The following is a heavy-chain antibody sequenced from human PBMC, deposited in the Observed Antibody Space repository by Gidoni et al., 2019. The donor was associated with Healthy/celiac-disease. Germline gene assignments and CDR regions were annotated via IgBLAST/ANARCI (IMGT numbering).Heavy chain of an antibody. Sequence: EVKLVEYGGGLVKPGGSCRLSCAASGLPVRNAWMSWVRQAPGKGLEWVGRIKSKTDGGTTDYAAPVKGRFTISRDDSKNTLYLQMNSLKTEDTAVYYCTTVLRWFGELSRFDYWGQGTLVTVSS. V-gene: IGHV3-15*01. D-gene: IGHD3-10*01. J-gene: IGHJ4*02. CDR1: GLPVRNAW. CDR2: IKSKTDGGTT. CDR3: TTVLRWFGELSRFDY.